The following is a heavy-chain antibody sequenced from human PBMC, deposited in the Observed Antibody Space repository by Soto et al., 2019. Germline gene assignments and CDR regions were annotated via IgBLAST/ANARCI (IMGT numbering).Heavy chain of an antibody. D-gene: IGHD6-13*01. Sequence: QVQLVQSGSELKKPGASVKVSCKASGYTFTSYAMNWVRQAPGQGLEWMGWINTNTGNPTYAQGFTGRFVFSLDTSVSTGYLQICSLKAEDTAVYYCARDGFPREAAADYYYGMDVWGKGTTVTVSS. CDR2: INTNTGNP. J-gene: IGHJ6*04. CDR1: GYTFTSYA. V-gene: IGHV7-4-1*01. CDR3: ARDGFPREAAADYYYGMDV.